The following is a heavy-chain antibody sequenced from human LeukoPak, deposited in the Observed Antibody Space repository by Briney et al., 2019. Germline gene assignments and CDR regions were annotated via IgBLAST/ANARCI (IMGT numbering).Heavy chain of an antibody. CDR3: ARDHYYNSSGYLDY. V-gene: IGHV3-23*01. CDR2: ISGSGGST. CDR1: GFTFSSYA. Sequence: PGGSLRLSCAASGFTFSSYAMSWVRQAPGKGLEWVSAISGSGGSTYYADSVKDRFTISRDNAKNSLYLQMNSLRAEDTAVYYCARDHYYNSSGYLDYWGQGTLVTVSS. D-gene: IGHD3-22*01. J-gene: IGHJ4*02.